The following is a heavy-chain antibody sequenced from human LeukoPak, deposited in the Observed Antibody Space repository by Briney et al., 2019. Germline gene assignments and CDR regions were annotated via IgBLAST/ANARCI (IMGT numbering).Heavy chain of an antibody. CDR3: AKDVYSSTGLFDY. CDR2: ISGSGGTT. V-gene: IGHV3-23*01. D-gene: IGHD6-13*01. Sequence: GGSLRLSCTASGFTFSSYGMNWVRQAPGKGLEWVSVISGSGGTTYYADSVKGRFTISRDSSKSTLYLQMNSLRAEDTAVYYCAKDVYSSTGLFDYWGQGTLVTVSS. CDR1: GFTFSSYG. J-gene: IGHJ4*02.